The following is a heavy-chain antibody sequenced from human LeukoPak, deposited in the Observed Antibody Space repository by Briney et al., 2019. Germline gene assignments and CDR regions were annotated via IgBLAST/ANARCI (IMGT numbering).Heavy chain of an antibody. CDR1: GGSISSSSYY. V-gene: IGHV4-61*05. Sequence: SETLSLTCTVSGGSISSSSYYWGWIRQPPGKGLEWIGYIYYSGSTNYNPSLKSRVTISVDTSKNQFSLKLSSVTAADTAVYYCARGGIADRLGNWGQGTLVTVSS. CDR3: ARGGIADRLGN. CDR2: IYYSGST. D-gene: IGHD6-6*01. J-gene: IGHJ4*02.